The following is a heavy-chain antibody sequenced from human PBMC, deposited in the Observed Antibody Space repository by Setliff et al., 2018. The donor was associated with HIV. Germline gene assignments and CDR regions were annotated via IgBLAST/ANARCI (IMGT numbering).Heavy chain of an antibody. Sequence: SGPTLANPTPTLTLTCDFSGFSLATDGVAVGWIRQPPGNGPERHALIYWDGDTRYNPSLKDRPSLTKATSNNHVVLMMSNMDPADTATYYCTHVNNFRSVYFSSWGQGTLFTVSS. D-gene: IGHD3-9*01. CDR3: THVNNFRSVYFSS. CDR2: IYWDGDT. CDR1: GFSLATDGVA. V-gene: IGHV2-5*02. J-gene: IGHJ5*02.